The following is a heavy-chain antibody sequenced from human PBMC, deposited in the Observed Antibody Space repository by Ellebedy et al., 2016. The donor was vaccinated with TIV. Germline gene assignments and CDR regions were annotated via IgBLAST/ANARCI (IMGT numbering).Heavy chain of an antibody. V-gene: IGHV5-51*01. CDR3: ARVGYTYGYFDS. J-gene: IGHJ4*02. D-gene: IGHD5-18*01. CDR1: GYTFTDYW. Sequence: GESLKISCKVSGYTFTDYWIGWVRQMAGKGLEYMGTINPADSETRYSPSFQGQVTISADKSINTAYLQWSSLKASDTAIYYCARVGYTYGYFDSWGQGSLVTVSS. CDR2: INPADSET.